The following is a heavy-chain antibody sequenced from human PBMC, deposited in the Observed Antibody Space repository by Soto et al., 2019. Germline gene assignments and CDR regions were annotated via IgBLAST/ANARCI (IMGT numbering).Heavy chain of an antibody. J-gene: IGHJ4*02. CDR1: GGSISSYY. CDR3: ARETPINVYGSGSYSAYFDY. CDR2: IYYSGST. V-gene: IGHV4-59*01. Sequence: SETLSLTCTVSGGSISSYYWSWIRQPPGKGLEWIGYIYYSGSTNYNPSLTSRVTISVDTSKNQFSRKLSSVTAADPAVYYCARETPINVYGSGSYSAYFDYWGQGTLVTVSS. D-gene: IGHD3-10*01.